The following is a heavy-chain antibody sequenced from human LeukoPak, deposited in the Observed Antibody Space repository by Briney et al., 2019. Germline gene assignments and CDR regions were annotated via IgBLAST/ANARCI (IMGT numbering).Heavy chain of an antibody. J-gene: IGHJ1*01. CDR2: IYSTGSA. D-gene: IGHD3-10*01. V-gene: IGHV4-4*07. CDR1: GDSISPYY. CDR3: ARDSPNYYGSGTYYI. Sequence: SETLSLTCTVSGDSISPYYWSWIRQPAGKGLEWIGRIYSTGSANYNPSLKSRVTMSVDTSKNQFSLRLSPVTAADTAVYYCARDSPNYYGSGTYYIWGQGTLVTVSS.